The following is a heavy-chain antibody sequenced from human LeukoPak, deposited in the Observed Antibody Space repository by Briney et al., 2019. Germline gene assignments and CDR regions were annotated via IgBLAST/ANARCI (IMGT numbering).Heavy chain of an antibody. J-gene: IGHJ4*02. V-gene: IGHV4-61*02. CDR1: GGSISSSSYY. Sequence: SETLSLNCTVSGGSISSSSYYWSWIRQPAGKGLDWIGRIYTSGSTNYNPSLKSRVTMSVDTSKNQFSLKLSSVTAADTAVYYCARENVLLWFGEFRPLPYYFDYWGQGTLVTVSS. D-gene: IGHD3-10*01. CDR2: IYTSGST. CDR3: ARENVLLWFGEFRPLPYYFDY.